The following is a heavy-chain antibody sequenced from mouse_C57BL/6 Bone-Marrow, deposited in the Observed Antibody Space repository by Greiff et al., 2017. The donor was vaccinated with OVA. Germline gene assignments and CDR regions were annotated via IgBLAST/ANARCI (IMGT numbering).Heavy chain of an antibody. D-gene: IGHD2-5*01. J-gene: IGHJ3*01. CDR2: IDPENGDI. V-gene: IGHV14-4*01. Sequence: EVKLQESGAELVRPGASVKLSCTASGFNIKDDYMHWVKQRPEQGLEWIGWIDPENGDIEYASKFQGKATITADTSSNTAYLQLSSLTSEDTAVYYCTTDYSNLWFAYWGQGTLVTVSA. CDR1: GFNIKDDY. CDR3: TTDYSNLWFAY.